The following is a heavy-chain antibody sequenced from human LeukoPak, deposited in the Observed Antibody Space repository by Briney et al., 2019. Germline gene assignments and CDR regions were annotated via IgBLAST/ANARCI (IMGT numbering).Heavy chain of an antibody. CDR1: GYTFTSYG. V-gene: IGHV1-18*01. CDR2: ISAYNGNT. Sequence: GASVKVSCKASGYTFTSYGISWVRQAPGQGLEWMGWISAYNGNTNYAQKLQGRVTMTTDTSTSTAYMELRSLRSDDTAVYYCARDPKPSQKGYCSGGSCPQGNWFDPWGQGTLVTVSS. D-gene: IGHD2-15*01. CDR3: ARDPKPSQKGYCSGGSCPQGNWFDP. J-gene: IGHJ5*02.